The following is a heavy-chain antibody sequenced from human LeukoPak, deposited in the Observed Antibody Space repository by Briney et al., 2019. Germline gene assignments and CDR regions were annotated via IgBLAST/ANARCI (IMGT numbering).Heavy chain of an antibody. CDR1: GYSFTDYY. Sequence: VASVKVSCKTSGYSFTDYYIHWVRQAPGQGLEWMGWINPNSGGTSSAQKFQGRVTMTRDTSITTVYMEVSWLTSDDTAIYYCARADRLDGGPYLIGPWGQGTLVTVSS. V-gene: IGHV1-2*02. D-gene: IGHD2-21*01. CDR3: ARADRLDGGPYLIGP. J-gene: IGHJ5*02. CDR2: INPNSGGT.